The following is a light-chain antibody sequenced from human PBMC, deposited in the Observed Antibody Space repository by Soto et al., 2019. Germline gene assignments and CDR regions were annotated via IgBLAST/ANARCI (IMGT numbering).Light chain of an antibody. J-gene: IGKJ4*01. V-gene: IGKV1-9*01. CDR3: QQLNSYPP. CDR2: AAS. CDR1: QGISSY. Sequence: DIQMTQSPSFLSASVGDRVTITFRASQGISSYLSWYQQKPGKAPKLLIYAASTLQSGVPSRFSGSGSGTEFTLTISSLQPEDFATYYCQQLNSYPPFGGGTKVDIK.